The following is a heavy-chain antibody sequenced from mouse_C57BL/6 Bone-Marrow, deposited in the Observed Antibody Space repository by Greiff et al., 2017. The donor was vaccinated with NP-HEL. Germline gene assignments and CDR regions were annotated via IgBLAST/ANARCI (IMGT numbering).Heavy chain of an antibody. D-gene: IGHD1-1*01. CDR2: ISNGGGST. CDR1: GFTFSDYY. V-gene: IGHV5-12*01. Sequence: EVNVVESGGGLVQPGGSLKLSCAASGFTFSDYYMYWVRQTPEKRLEWVAYISNGGGSTYYPDTVKGRFTISRDNAKNTLYLQMSRLKSEDTAMYYSARHSHYYGSIFYAMDYWGQGTSVTVSS. CDR3: ARHSHYYGSIFYAMDY. J-gene: IGHJ4*01.